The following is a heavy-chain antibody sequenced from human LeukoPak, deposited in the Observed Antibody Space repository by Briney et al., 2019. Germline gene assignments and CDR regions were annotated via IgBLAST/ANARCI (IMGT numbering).Heavy chain of an antibody. V-gene: IGHV3-48*03. J-gene: IGHJ4*02. Sequence: GGSLRLSCAASGFTFSSYEMNGVRQAPGKGLEWVSYISSSGSTIYYADSVKGRFTISRDNAKSSLYLQMNSLRAEDTSVYYCARVRTYYDILTGYSNDYWGQGTLVTVSS. CDR3: ARVRTYYDILTGYSNDY. CDR2: ISSSGSTI. CDR1: GFTFSSYE. D-gene: IGHD3-9*01.